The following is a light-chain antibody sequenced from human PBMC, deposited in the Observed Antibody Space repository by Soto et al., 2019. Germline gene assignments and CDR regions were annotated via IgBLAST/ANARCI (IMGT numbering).Light chain of an antibody. CDR1: SSNIWAGYD. V-gene: IGLV1-40*01. Sequence: QSVLTQPPSVSGAPGQRVTISCTGSSSNIWAGYDVHWYQQLPGTAPKLLIYGNSNRPSGVPDRFSGSKSGTSDSLAITGRQAEDEADYYCQSYDSSLRVAVFGGGTKLTVL. CDR2: GNS. CDR3: QSYDSSLRVAV. J-gene: IGLJ2*01.